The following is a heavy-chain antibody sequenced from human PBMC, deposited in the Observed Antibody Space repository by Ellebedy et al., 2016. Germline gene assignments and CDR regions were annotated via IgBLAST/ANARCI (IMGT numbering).Heavy chain of an antibody. CDR1: GFTFNSYV. D-gene: IGHD1-1*01. CDR2: IYGGDTT. Sequence: GGSLRLXCAASGFTFNSYVMHWVRQAAGKGLEWVSVIYGGDTTYYADSVKGRFSISRDSSKNTLYLLMNSLRVEDTAVYYCARHQGVNWYFAYWGQGTRVTVSS. CDR3: ARHQGVNWYFAY. V-gene: IGHV3-NL1*01. J-gene: IGHJ4*02.